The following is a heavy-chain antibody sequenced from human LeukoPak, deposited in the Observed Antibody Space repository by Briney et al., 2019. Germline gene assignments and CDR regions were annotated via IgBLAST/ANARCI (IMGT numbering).Heavy chain of an antibody. J-gene: IGHJ6*02. D-gene: IGHD3-10*01. CDR1: GGSISSYY. V-gene: IGHV4-59*01. CDR3: ARDYYGSGSGYYYYYYGMDV. Sequence: SETLSLTCTVSGGSISSYYWSWIRQPPGKGLEWIGYIYYSGRTNYNPSLKSRVTISVDTSKNQFSLKLSSVTAADTAVYYCARDYYGSGSGYYYYYYGMDVWGQGTTVTVSS. CDR2: IYYSGRT.